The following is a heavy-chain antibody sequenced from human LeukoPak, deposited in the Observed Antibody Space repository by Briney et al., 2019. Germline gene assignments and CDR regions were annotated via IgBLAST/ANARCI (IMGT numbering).Heavy chain of an antibody. CDR2: LYYSGST. J-gene: IGHJ3*02. V-gene: IGHV4-59*01. CDR1: GGSISSYY. CDR3: AREIDAFDI. Sequence: SETLSLTCTVSGGSISSYYWSWIRQPPGKGLEWIGYLYYSGSTDYNPSLKSRVTISVDIPKNQFSLKLTSVTAADTAVYYCAREIDAFDIWGQGTMVTVSS.